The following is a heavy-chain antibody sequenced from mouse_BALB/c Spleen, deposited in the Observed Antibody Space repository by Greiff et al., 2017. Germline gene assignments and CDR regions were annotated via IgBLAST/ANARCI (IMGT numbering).Heavy chain of an antibody. D-gene: IGHD3-1*01. CDR1: GFNIKDTY. V-gene: IGHV14-3*02. J-gene: IGHJ4*01. CDR3: ARKASGYPYAMDY. Sequence: EVKLVESGAELVKPGASVKLSCTASGFNIKDTYMHWVKQRPEQGLEWIGRIDPANGNTKYDPKFQGKATITADTSSNTAYLQLSSLTSEDTAVYYCARKASGYPYAMDYWGQGTSVTVSS. CDR2: IDPANGNT.